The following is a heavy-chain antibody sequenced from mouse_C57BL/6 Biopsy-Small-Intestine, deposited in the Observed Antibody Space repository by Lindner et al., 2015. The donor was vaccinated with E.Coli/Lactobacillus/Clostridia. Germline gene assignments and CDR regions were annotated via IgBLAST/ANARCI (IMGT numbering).Heavy chain of an antibody. V-gene: IGHV1-54*01. CDR2: IYPGSGDT. J-gene: IGHJ2*01. CDR3: TRGTRDY. D-gene: IGHD3-3*01. CDR1: GYAFTNYL. Sequence: VQLQESGAELVRPGTSVKVSCKASGYAFTNYLIEWIKQRPGQGLEWIGLIYPGSGDTNYNEKFKGKATLTADKSSSTAYMQLSSLTSEDSAVYFRTRGTRDYWGQGTTLTVSS.